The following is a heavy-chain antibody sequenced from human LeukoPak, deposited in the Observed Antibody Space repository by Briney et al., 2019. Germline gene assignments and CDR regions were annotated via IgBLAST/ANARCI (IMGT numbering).Heavy chain of an antibody. Sequence: GGSLRLSCAASGFTVSSNYMSWVRQAPGKGLEWVSAISGSGGSTYYADSVKGRFTISRDNSKNTLYLQMNSLRAEDTAVYYCAKDKSRVIGGSYQFDYWGQGTLVTVSS. D-gene: IGHD1-26*01. V-gene: IGHV3-23*01. CDR3: AKDKSRVIGGSYQFDY. J-gene: IGHJ4*02. CDR2: ISGSGGST. CDR1: GFTVSSNY.